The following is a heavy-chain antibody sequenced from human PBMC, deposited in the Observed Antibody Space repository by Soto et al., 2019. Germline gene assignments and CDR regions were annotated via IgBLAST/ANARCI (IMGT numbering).Heavy chain of an antibody. CDR3: AKAYSSNLYLPPTGVDY. CDR2: ISGNGGSA. D-gene: IGHD6-13*01. Sequence: GGSLRLSCAASGFTFSSYAMNWVRQAPGKGLEWVSGISGNGGSANYADSVKGRFTISRDNSKNTLYLQMNSLRVEDTALYYCAKAYSSNLYLPPTGVDYWGQGTLVTVSS. V-gene: IGHV3-23*01. J-gene: IGHJ4*02. CDR1: GFTFSSYA.